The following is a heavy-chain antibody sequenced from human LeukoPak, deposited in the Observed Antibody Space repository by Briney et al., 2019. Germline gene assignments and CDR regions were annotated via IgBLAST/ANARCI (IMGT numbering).Heavy chain of an antibody. CDR3: ARGLGCSGGNCYGDYYYDYYMDV. CDR2: INHSGST. Sequence: SETLSLTCAVYGGSFSGYYGSWIRQPPGKGLEWIGEINHSGSTNYNPSLKSRVTTSVDTSKNQFSLKLSSVTAADTAVYYCARGLGCSGGNCYGDYYYDYYMDVWGKGTTVTVSS. CDR1: GGSFSGYY. J-gene: IGHJ6*03. V-gene: IGHV4-34*01. D-gene: IGHD2-15*01.